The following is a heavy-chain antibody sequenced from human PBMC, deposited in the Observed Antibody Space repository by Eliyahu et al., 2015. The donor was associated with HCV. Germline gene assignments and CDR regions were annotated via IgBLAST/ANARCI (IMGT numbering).Heavy chain of an antibody. CDR2: MNPNSGNT. V-gene: IGHV1-8*01. CDR1: GYTFTSYD. D-gene: IGHD3-10*01. CDR3: ARGVTMVRGVIPPAFGY. J-gene: IGHJ4*02. Sequence: QVQLVQSGAEVKKPGASVKXSCXASGYTFTSYDINWVRQATGQGLEWMGWMNPNSGNTGYAQKFQGRVTMTRNTSISTAYMELSSLRSEDTAVYYCARGVTMVRGVIPPAFGYWGQGTLVTVSS.